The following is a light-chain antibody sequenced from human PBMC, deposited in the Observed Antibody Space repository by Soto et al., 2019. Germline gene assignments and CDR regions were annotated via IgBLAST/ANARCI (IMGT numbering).Light chain of an antibody. J-gene: IGLJ1*01. CDR3: CSSAGSSTYV. CDR1: RSDVGSYIL. Sequence: LTQPASVSGSPGQSVTISCTGTRSDVGSYILVSRYQQHQGKAPQVLIYEDSKRPSEVCIRFSGSKSGNTASLTISRLQAEDEADYYVCSSAGSSTYVFGTETKVTVL. V-gene: IGLV2-23*01. CDR2: EDS.